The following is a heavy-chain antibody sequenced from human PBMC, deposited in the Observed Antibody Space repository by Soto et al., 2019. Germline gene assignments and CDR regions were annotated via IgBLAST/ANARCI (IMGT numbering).Heavy chain of an antibody. V-gene: IGHV1-18*01. J-gene: IGHJ6*02. CDR1: GYTFTSYG. D-gene: IGHD2-15*01. CDR3: ARDIVVVVAATSSYYYYYGMDV. Sequence: GASVKVSCKASGYTFTSYGISWVRQAPGQGLEWMGWISAYNGNTNYAQKLQGRVTMTTDTSTSTAYMELRSLRSDDPAVYYCARDIVVVVAATSSYYYYYGMDVWGQGTTVTVSS. CDR2: ISAYNGNT.